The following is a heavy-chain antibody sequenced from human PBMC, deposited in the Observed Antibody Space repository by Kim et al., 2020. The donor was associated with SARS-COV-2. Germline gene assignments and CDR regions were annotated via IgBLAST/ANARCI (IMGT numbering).Heavy chain of an antibody. J-gene: IGHJ2*01. CDR1: GGSISSSSYY. V-gene: IGHV4-39*07. D-gene: IGHD1-1*01. CDR3: ARGGHWNDVRLRYFDL. CDR2: IYYSGST. Sequence: SETLSLTCTVSGGSISSSSYYWGWIRQPPGKGLEWIGSIYYSGSTYYNPSLKSRVTISVDTSKNQFSLKLSSVTAADTAVYYCARGGHWNDVRLRYFDLWGRGTLVTVSS.